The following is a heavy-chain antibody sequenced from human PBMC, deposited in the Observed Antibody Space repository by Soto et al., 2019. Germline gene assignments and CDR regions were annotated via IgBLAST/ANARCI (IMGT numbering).Heavy chain of an antibody. Sequence: PSPNLSLTCTVPGGSIRSYSWSWIRQPPGKGLEWSGYIYYSGSTNYNPSLKSRVTISVDTSKDQFSLKLRAVTAADTAVYYCARVSVGVKDYDFWSGYYGSLGYYYYGMDVWGQGTTVTVS. CDR1: GGSIRSYS. J-gene: IGHJ6*02. V-gene: IGHV4-59*01. CDR3: ARVSVGVKDYDFWSGYYGSLGYYYYGMDV. D-gene: IGHD3-3*01. CDR2: IYYSGST.